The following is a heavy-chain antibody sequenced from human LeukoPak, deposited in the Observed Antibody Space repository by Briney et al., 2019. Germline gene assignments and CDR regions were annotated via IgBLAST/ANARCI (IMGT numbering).Heavy chain of an antibody. D-gene: IGHD3-10*01. CDR3: ARVPPSSPPSYYYYGMDV. Sequence: LPGGSLRLSCASSGFTFISYAMSWVRQAPGKGLDWVSAISGSGGSTYYADSVKGRFTISRDNPKNTLYLQMNSLRAEDTAVYYCARVPPSSPPSYYYYGMDVWGQGTTVTVSS. CDR1: GFTFISYA. V-gene: IGHV3-23*01. J-gene: IGHJ6*02. CDR2: ISGSGGST.